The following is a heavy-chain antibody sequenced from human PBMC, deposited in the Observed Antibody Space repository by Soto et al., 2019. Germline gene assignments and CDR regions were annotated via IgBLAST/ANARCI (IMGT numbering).Heavy chain of an antibody. Sequence: VASVKVSCKASGYTFTSYAMHWVRQAPGQRLEWMGWINAGNGNTKYSQKFQGRVTITRDTSASTAYMELSSLRSEDTAVYYCARGKQQLVGPDAFDIWGQGTMVTVSS. V-gene: IGHV1-3*01. CDR1: GYTFTSYA. CDR3: ARGKQQLVGPDAFDI. D-gene: IGHD6-13*01. CDR2: INAGNGNT. J-gene: IGHJ3*02.